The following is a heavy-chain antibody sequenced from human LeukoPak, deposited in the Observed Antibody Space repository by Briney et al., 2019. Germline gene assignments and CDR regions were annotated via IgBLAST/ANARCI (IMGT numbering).Heavy chain of an antibody. Sequence: PGRCLTLSCAAAGLTFSNYGMHWVRQAPGKGLEWVAYTSSDARVIRYADSVKGRFTFSRDNFKSTMYLQMNGLRADDTAVYYCAKDGSWSYTDWGQGTLVTVSS. CDR3: AKDGSWSYTD. CDR1: GLTFSNYG. CDR2: TSSDARVI. D-gene: IGHD3-10*01. V-gene: IGHV3-30*02. J-gene: IGHJ4*02.